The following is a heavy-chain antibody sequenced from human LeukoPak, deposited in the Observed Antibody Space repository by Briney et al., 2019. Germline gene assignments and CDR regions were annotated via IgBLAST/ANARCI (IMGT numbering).Heavy chain of an antibody. Sequence: ASVKVSCKASGYSFTAFYIHWVRQAPGQGLEWMGRIHPRRGDTNYAQKPQGRVTMTRDTSINTAYLDLSSLRSDDTAVYYCARDGDYGTGSYYRGCIDSWGQGTPVTVSP. CDR2: IHPRRGDT. D-gene: IGHD3-10*01. J-gene: IGHJ4*02. V-gene: IGHV1-2*06. CDR3: ARDGDYGTGSYYRGCIDS. CDR1: GYSFTAFY.